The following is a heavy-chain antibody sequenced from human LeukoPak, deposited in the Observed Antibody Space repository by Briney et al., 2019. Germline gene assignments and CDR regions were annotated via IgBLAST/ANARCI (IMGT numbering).Heavy chain of an antibody. J-gene: IGHJ5*02. D-gene: IGHD3-22*01. CDR2: INHSGST. V-gene: IGHV4-34*01. CDR1: GGSFSGYY. Sequence: SETLSHTCAVYGGSFSGYYWSWIRQPPGKGLEWIGEINHSGSTNYNPSLKSRVTISVDTSKNQFSLKLSSVTAADTAVYYCASRVNYYYDSSGYYVSWGQGTLVTVSS. CDR3: ASRVNYYYDSSGYYVS.